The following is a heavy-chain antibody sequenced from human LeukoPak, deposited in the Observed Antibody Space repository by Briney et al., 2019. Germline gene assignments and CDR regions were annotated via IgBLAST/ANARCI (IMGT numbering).Heavy chain of an antibody. D-gene: IGHD6-19*01. J-gene: IGHJ4*02. V-gene: IGHV1-18*01. Sequence: ASVKVSCKASGYTFTSYGISWVRQAPGQGLESMGWISAYNGNTNYAQKLQGRVTMTTDTSTSTAYMELRSLRSDDTAVYYCARDPTYSSGWYGTGYDYWGQGTLVTVSS. CDR2: ISAYNGNT. CDR1: GYTFTSYG. CDR3: ARDPTYSSGWYGTGYDY.